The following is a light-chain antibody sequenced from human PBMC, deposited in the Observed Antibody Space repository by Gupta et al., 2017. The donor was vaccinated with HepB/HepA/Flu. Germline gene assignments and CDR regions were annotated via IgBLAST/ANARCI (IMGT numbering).Light chain of an antibody. CDR2: DTS. CDR3: QQRSKWIT. Sequence: EIVLTQSPATLSLSPGERATLSCRASQTVSTYLAWYQQKPGQAPRLLIFDTSNRAIGIPARFSGSGYGTDFTLTSSSREHEDFAVYYWQQRSKWITFGQGTRLEIK. V-gene: IGKV3-11*01. J-gene: IGKJ5*01. CDR1: QTVSTY.